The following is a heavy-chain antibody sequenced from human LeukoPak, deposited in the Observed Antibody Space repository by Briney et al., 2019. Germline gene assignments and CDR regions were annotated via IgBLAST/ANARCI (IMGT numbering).Heavy chain of an antibody. CDR1: GGSMSSYY. J-gene: IGHJ3*02. CDR3: ARHYPSIRGDAFDI. CDR2: IYTSGST. V-gene: IGHV4-4*09. D-gene: IGHD3-10*01. Sequence: SETLSLTCTVSGGSMSSYYWSWIRQPPGKGLEWIGYIYTSGSTNYNPSLKSRVTISVDTSKKQFSLKLRSVTAADTAVYYCARHYPSIRGDAFDIWGQGTMVTVSS.